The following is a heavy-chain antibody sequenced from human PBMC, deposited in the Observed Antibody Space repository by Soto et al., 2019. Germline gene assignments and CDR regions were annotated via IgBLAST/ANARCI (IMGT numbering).Heavy chain of an antibody. V-gene: IGHV4-59*01. CDR2: ISYSGVT. CDR1: DGSIGGYY. D-gene: IGHD5-12*01. CDR3: ARDQIKRGSAGYYYYMDV. Sequence: QVQLQESGPGLVKPSETLSLTCTVSDGSIGGYYWSWIRQPPGKGLEWIGYISYSGVTNYNPSLKGRVTISVDTSKNQFSLKLSSVTAVDTALYYCARDQIKRGSAGYYYYMDVWGNGTTVTVSS. J-gene: IGHJ6*03.